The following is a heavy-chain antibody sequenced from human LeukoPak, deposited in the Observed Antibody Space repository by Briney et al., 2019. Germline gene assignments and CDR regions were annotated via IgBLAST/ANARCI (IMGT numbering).Heavy chain of an antibody. CDR1: GYTFTSYY. D-gene: IGHD3-22*01. J-gene: IGHJ3*02. Sequence: ASVKVSCKASGYTFTSYYMHWVRQAPGQGLEWMGIINPSGGSTSYAQKFQGRVTMTRDTSTSTVYMELSSLRSEDTAVYYCASRCYYDSSGYYHADASDIWGQGTMVTVSS. V-gene: IGHV1-46*01. CDR2: INPSGGST. CDR3: ASRCYYDSSGYYHADASDI.